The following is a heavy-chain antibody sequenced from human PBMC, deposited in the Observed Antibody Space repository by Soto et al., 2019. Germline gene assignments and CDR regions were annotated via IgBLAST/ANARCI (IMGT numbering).Heavy chain of an antibody. D-gene: IGHD3-16*01. CDR1: GGSVNTYY. CDR2: IYSSGST. CDR3: ARDRGPHSYADY. J-gene: IGHJ4*02. Sequence: QVQLQESGPGLVKPSETLSLTCSVSGGSVNTYYWSWIRQPPGKGLEWIGYIYSSGSTNYNPPLKSRVSMSVDTSNNQFSLYLRSVTAADTAVYYCARDRGPHSYADYWGQGTLVTVSS. V-gene: IGHV4-59*02.